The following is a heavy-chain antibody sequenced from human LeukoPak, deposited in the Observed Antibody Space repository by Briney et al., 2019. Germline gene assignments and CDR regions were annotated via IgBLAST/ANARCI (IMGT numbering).Heavy chain of an antibody. CDR1: GFTFSSYS. J-gene: IGHJ5*02. V-gene: IGHV3-48*04. CDR2: ISSSGSTI. CDR3: ARGGGKAYYDFWSGYYPTNWFDP. D-gene: IGHD3-3*01. Sequence: QPGGSLRLSCAASGFTFSSYSMNWVRQAPGKGLEWVSYISSSGSTIYYADSVKGRFTISRDNAKNSLYLQMNSPRAEATAVYYCARGGGKAYYDFWSGYYPTNWFDPWGQGTLVTVSS.